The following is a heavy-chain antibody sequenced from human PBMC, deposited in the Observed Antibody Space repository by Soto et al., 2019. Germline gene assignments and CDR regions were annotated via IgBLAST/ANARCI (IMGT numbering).Heavy chain of an antibody. V-gene: IGHV1-8*01. CDR3: ARGWSSGWYPRNWFDP. J-gene: IGHJ5*02. CDR1: GYTFTSYD. Sequence: ASVKVSCKASGYTFTSYDINWVRQATGQGLEWMGWMNPNSGNTGYAQKFQGRVTMTRSTSISTAYMELSSLRSEDTAVYYCARGWSSGWYPRNWFDPWGQGTLVTVSS. CDR2: MNPNSGNT. D-gene: IGHD6-19*01.